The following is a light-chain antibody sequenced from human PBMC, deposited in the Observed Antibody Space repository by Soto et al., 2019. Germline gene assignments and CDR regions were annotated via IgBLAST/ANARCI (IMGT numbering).Light chain of an antibody. CDR2: EVI. CDR1: SSDIGGFNF. J-gene: IGLJ1*01. Sequence: QSVLTQPASVSGSPGQSITISCAGTSSDIGGFNFVSWFQQLPGNAPKLLIYEVINRPSGVSNRFSGSKSGNTASLTISGLQAEDEADYYCSSYTSSRIRSYVFGTGTKVTVL. CDR3: SSYTSSRIRSYV. V-gene: IGLV2-14*01.